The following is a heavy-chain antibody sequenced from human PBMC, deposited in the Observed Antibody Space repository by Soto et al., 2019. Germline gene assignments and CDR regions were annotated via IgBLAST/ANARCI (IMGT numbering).Heavy chain of an antibody. D-gene: IGHD6-19*01. V-gene: IGHV4-31*03. CDR2: IYSSGSI. CDR3: ARDRGVAGRGFDP. CDR1: GDSIASVGYY. Sequence: QLQESGPGLVKPSQTLSLTCSVSGDSIASVGYYWSWIRQHPGKGLEWIAFIYSSGSIYYNPSLKSRVTISIDTSKNHLSLKLTSVTAADTAVYYCARDRGVAGRGFDPWGQGTLVTVSS. J-gene: IGHJ5*02.